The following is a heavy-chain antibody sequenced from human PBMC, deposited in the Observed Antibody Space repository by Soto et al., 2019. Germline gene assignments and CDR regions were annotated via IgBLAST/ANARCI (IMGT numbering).Heavy chain of an antibody. CDR1: GFTFSIYE. Sequence: PGGSLRLSCGASGFTFSIYEMNWVRQAPGKGLEWVSSVSGRGGSTKYADSVKGRFIISRDNSNSTLYLQMDSLRGEDTAVYYCAKDSTVTTSLYFYYYGFDVWGQGTTVTVSS. CDR2: VSGRGGST. CDR3: AKDSTVTTSLYFYYYGFDV. D-gene: IGHD4-17*01. J-gene: IGHJ6*02. V-gene: IGHV3-23*01.